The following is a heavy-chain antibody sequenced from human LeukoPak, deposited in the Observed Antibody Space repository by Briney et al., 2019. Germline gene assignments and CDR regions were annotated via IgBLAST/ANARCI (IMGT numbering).Heavy chain of an antibody. CDR3: AKDRYSYAFEYSDS. CDR2: ISNDGSKK. Sequence: GGSLRLSCAASGFTFSSYGMHWVRQAPGKGLDWVAVISNDGSKKYYADSVKGRFTISRDNSKNTLSLQVSSLRAEDAAVYYCAKDRYSYAFEYSDSWGQGTLVTVSS. D-gene: IGHD5-18*01. V-gene: IGHV3-30*18. CDR1: GFTFSSYG. J-gene: IGHJ4*02.